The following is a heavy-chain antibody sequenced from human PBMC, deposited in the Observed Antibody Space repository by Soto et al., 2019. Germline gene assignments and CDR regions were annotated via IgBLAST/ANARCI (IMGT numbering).Heavy chain of an antibody. CDR1: GVTFSNYA. D-gene: IGHD3-3*01. Sequence: GGSLRLSCATSGVTFSNYAMTWVRQAPGKGLEWVSTISGSGDITYYADSVKGRFTISRDNSKNTLYLQMNSLRAEDTAVYSCVQETIFGVAPYYGMDVWGQGTTVTVSS. CDR3: VQETIFGVAPYYGMDV. J-gene: IGHJ6*02. V-gene: IGHV3-23*01. CDR2: ISGSGDIT.